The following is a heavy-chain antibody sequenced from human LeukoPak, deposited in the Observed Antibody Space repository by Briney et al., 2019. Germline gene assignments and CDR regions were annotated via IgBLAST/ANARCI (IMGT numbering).Heavy chain of an antibody. CDR3: ARWTATVTTPDY. D-gene: IGHD4-11*01. J-gene: IGHJ4*02. CDR1: GYTFNGFY. Sequence: ASVKVSCKASGYTFNGFYLHWVRQAPGQGLEWMGWINPNSGGTNYAQKFQGRVTMARDTSISTAYMELSGLRSDDTAVYYCARWTATVTTPDYWGQGTLVTVSS. V-gene: IGHV1-2*02. CDR2: INPNSGGT.